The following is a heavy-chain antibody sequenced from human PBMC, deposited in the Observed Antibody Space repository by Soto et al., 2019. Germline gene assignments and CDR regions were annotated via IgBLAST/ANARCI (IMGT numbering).Heavy chain of an antibody. CDR2: IKQDGSEK. V-gene: IGHV3-7*05. CDR3: AREWGYMFYYGMDV. D-gene: IGHD5-12*01. J-gene: IGHJ6*02. CDR1: GFTFSSYW. Sequence: GGSLRLSCAASGFTFSSYWMSWVRQAPGKGLEWVANIKQDGSEKYYVDSVKGRFTISRDNAKNSLYLQMNSLRAEDTAVYYCAREWGYMFYYGMDVWGQGTTVTVSS.